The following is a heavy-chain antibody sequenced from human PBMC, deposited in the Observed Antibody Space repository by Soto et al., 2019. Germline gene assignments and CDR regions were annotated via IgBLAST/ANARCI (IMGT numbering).Heavy chain of an antibody. J-gene: IGHJ5*01. CDR3: ARGLLYKWTYVWFDS. D-gene: IGHD1-7*01. V-gene: IGHV4-34*01. Sequence: SETLSLTCAVYGGSFSGYYCSWIRQPPWKGLEWIAEINHSGSTNYNTSLKSRVTISVDTSKNQFSLKLSSVTAADTAVYYSARGLLYKWTYVWFDSWGQEPLVTVS. CDR2: INHSGST. CDR1: GGSFSGYY.